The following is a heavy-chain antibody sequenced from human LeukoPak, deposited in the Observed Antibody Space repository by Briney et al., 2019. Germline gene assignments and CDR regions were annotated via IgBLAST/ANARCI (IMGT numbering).Heavy chain of an antibody. CDR1: GGSISSY. CDR2: IYFSGTT. J-gene: IGHJ4*02. D-gene: IGHD3-10*01. V-gene: IGHV4-59*01. Sequence: PSETLSLTCTVSGGSISSYWSWIRQSPGKRLEWIGYIYFSGTTNYNPSLKSRLTISIDRSRNQFSLKLSSVTAADTAIYYCVSGGSYLTRWGQGTLVTVSS. CDR3: VSGGSYLTR.